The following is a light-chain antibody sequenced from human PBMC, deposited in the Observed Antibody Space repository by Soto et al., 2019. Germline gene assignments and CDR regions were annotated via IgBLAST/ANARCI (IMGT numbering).Light chain of an antibody. CDR2: KDN. CDR1: PLTRQY. V-gene: IGLV3-25*02. Sequence: SYELTQPPSMSVSPGQTARITCSGDPLTRQYVYWYQQKPGQAPLLVIYKDNERPSGIPERFSGSTSGTTGTLTISGVRAEDEADYYCQTAYNSGTFLLFAGGTQLTVL. J-gene: IGLJ3*02. CDR3: QTAYNSGTFLL.